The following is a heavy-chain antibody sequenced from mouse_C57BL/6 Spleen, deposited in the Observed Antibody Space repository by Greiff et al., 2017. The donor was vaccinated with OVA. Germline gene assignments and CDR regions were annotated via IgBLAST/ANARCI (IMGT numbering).Heavy chain of an antibody. J-gene: IGHJ1*03. D-gene: IGHD1-1*01. V-gene: IGHV1-69*01. CDR2: IDPSDSYT. Sequence: VQLQQPGAELVMPGASVKLSCKASGYTFTSYWMHWVKQRPGQGLEWIGEIDPSDSYTNYNQKFKGKSTLTVDESSSTAYMQLNILTSEDSAVYYCSRSYYYGSNYWYFDVWGTGTTVTVSS. CDR1: GYTFTSYW. CDR3: SRSYYYGSNYWYFDV.